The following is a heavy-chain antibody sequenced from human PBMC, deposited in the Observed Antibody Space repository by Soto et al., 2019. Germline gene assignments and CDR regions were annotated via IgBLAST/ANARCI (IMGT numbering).Heavy chain of an antibody. Sequence: LKISCKVSGYSFTSYWMGWLRQMPGKGPEWMGIIYPGESDARYSPAFHGQVTISADNSISTAYLQWSSLKASDPAMYYCARQVSIHSYGWLDPWGQGTLVTVSS. CDR2: IYPGESDA. V-gene: IGHV5-51*01. J-gene: IGHJ5*02. D-gene: IGHD5-18*01. CDR3: ARQVSIHSYGWLDP. CDR1: GYSFTSYW.